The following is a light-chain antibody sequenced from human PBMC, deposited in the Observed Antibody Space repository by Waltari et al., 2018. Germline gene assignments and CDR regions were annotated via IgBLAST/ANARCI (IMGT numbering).Light chain of an antibody. V-gene: IGKV4-1*01. CDR2: WAS. Sequence: DIVMPQSPDSLAGSLGERATINCKSSKTVFSNSHNRNFLAWYQQKAGQPPKLLLYWASVRDSGVPARFSGSGSGTNFTLTIDNVQAADVAVYYCHQFYNLPQTFGQGTRLEIK. J-gene: IGKJ2*01. CDR3: HQFYNLPQT. CDR1: KTVFSNSHNRNF.